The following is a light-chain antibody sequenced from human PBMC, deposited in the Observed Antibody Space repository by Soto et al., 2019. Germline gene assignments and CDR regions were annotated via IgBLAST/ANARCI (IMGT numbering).Light chain of an antibody. CDR3: QQDHHLWM. CDR1: QGISTW. V-gene: IGKV1-5*01. J-gene: IGKJ1*01. Sequence: DIQMTQSPSTLSASVGDRVTITCRASQGISTWLAWYQQKPGKAPKLLISDGSILESGVPPRFSGSGSGTEFTLTISSLQPDDFATYYCQQDHHLWMFGQGTKVEIK. CDR2: DGS.